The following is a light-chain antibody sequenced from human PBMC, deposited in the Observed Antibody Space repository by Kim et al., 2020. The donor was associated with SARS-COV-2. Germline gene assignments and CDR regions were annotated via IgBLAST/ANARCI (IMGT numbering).Light chain of an antibody. CDR2: EDN. V-gene: IGLV3-1*01. CDR3: QAWDNNMWV. J-gene: IGLJ3*02. Sequence: SVSLGHTASMSCSGDKLGDKYVSWYQQKAGQSPELVIYEDNKRPSGIPERFFGSNSGNTATLTISGTQALDEADYYCQAWDNNMWVFGGGTQLTVL. CDR1: KLGDKY.